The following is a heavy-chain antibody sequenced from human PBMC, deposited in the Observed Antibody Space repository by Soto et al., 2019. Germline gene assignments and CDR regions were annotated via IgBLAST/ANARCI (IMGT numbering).Heavy chain of an antibody. CDR3: ARGGYDILTGYYIGNY. V-gene: IGHV4-59*01. Sequence: SETLSLTCTVSGGSISSYYWSWIRQPPGKELEWIGYIYYSGSTNYNPSLKSRVTISVDTSKNQFSLKLSSVTAADTAVYYCARGGYDILTGYYIGNYWGQGTLVTVSS. J-gene: IGHJ4*02. D-gene: IGHD3-9*01. CDR1: GGSISSYY. CDR2: IYYSGST.